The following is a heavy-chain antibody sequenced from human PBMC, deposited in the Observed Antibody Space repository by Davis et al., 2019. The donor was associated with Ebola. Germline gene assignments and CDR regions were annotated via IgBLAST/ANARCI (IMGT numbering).Heavy chain of an antibody. Sequence: GSLRLSCTVSGAPISSDYYWGWFRQSPGTGLEWLGSFYYSGRTYYKPSLKSRLTISVDTSKNQFSLKLGSVTAADTAVYYCAISSTLNNYYYYGMDVWGQGTTVTVSS. CDR2: FYYSGRT. D-gene: IGHD1/OR15-1a*01. J-gene: IGHJ6*02. CDR3: AISSTLNNYYYYGMDV. CDR1: GAPISSDYY. V-gene: IGHV4-39*01.